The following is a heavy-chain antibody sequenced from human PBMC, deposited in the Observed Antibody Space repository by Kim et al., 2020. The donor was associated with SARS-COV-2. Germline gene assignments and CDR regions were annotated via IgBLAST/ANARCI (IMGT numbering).Heavy chain of an antibody. J-gene: IGHJ4*02. CDR1: GGSISSSSYY. CDR2: IYYSGST. D-gene: IGHD5-12*01. Sequence: SETLSLTCTVSGGSISSSSYYWGWIRQPPGKGLEWIGSIYYSGSTYYNPSLKSRVTISVDTSKNQFSLKLSSVTAADTAVYYCARLKNEYSGYDRWGYFDYWGQGTLVTVSS. CDR3: ARLKNEYSGYDRWGYFDY. V-gene: IGHV4-39*01.